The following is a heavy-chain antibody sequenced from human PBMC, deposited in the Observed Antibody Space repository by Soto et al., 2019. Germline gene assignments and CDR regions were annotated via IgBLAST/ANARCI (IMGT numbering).Heavy chain of an antibody. D-gene: IGHD6-19*01. CDR1: GFTLSNYW. CDR3: ARVGDDHGWIFDY. J-gene: IGHJ4*01. CDR2: IKPDGSEK. V-gene: IGHV3-7*01. Sequence: GRSLRLSCAACGFTLSNYWMSWVRQVPGKGLEWVANIKPDGSEKYYVYSVKGRFTLSRDNAKNSLQLRMSSLRDEDTAIYFCARVGDDHGWIFDYCGLGTLVTVYS.